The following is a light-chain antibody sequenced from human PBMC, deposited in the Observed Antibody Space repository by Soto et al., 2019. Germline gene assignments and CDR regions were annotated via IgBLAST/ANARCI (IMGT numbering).Light chain of an antibody. CDR1: QSVSVY. J-gene: IGKJ2*01. CDR3: QQRRNWSPPYT. Sequence: EVVLTQSPATLSLSPGERATLSCRASQSVSVYLAWYQQRPGQAPRLLIYDAIHRATGIPARFSGSGSGTDFSLTISNLEPEDFAVYYCQQRRNWSPPYTFGQGTKLEIK. V-gene: IGKV3-11*01. CDR2: DAI.